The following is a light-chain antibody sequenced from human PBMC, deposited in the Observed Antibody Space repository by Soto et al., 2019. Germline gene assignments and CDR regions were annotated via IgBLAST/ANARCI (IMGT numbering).Light chain of an antibody. J-gene: IGKJ3*01. CDR3: KTYGNPKKT. V-gene: IGKV3-20*01. CDR2: VAS. Sequence: MFFSQSRGTRWFSPVERATLSCRAGQSVSSSYLAWFQQKPGQAPRLLIYVASSRATGIPDRFSGSGSGKDLPITIRRMEPEDSEVYSCKTYGNPKKTFGPGTKADIK. CDR1: QSVSSSY.